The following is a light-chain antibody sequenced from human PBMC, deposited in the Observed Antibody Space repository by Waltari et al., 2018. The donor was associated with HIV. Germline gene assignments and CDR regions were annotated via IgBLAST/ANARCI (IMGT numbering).Light chain of an antibody. Sequence: DIQLTQSPSFLSASVGDRVTVSCRASLSISSHLAWFQQKPGKAPRPLIYAASSLQRGVPSRFSGSGSGTEFTLTISSLQPEDFATYFCQQLHVYPLTFGGGTKVEI. V-gene: IGKV1-9*01. J-gene: IGKJ4*01. CDR2: AAS. CDR3: QQLHVYPLT. CDR1: LSISSH.